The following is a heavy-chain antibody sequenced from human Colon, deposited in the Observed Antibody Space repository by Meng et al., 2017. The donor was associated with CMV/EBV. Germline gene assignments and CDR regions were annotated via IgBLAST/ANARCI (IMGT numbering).Heavy chain of an antibody. V-gene: IGHV2-5*02. CDR2: IYWDDDT. J-gene: IGHJ4*02. Sequence: QLTLKDSGPTLVNPTPTLTLTCTFSGFSFSTSIAGVGWIRLPPGKALEWLALIYWDDDTRYTPSLKTRLTITKDTSKNQVILTMTKMDPADTATYFCVHRSYSGQDDYWDQGALVTVVS. CDR3: VHRSYSGQDDY. CDR1: GFSFSTSIAG. D-gene: IGHD5-12*01.